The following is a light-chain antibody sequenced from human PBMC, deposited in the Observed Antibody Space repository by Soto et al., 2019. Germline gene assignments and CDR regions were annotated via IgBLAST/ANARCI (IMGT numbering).Light chain of an antibody. CDR1: QGITNW. Sequence: DIQMTQSPSSVSASVGDRVTITYRASQGITNWLAWYQQKPGKAPKLLIYAASGLPSGVPSRLSGSGSGTDFTLTISSLQPEDFATYYCQQANSFPLTFGGGTKVDIK. V-gene: IGKV1-12*01. CDR2: AAS. CDR3: QQANSFPLT. J-gene: IGKJ4*01.